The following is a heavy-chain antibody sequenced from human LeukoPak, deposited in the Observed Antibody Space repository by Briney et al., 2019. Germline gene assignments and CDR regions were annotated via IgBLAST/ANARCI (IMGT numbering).Heavy chain of an antibody. V-gene: IGHV1-18*01. CDR1: GYTFTSYG. CDR2: ISAYNGNT. Sequence: GASVKVSCKASGYTFTSYGISWVRQAPGQGLEWMGWISAYNGNTNYAQKLQGRVTMTTDISTSTAYMELRSLRSDDTAVYYCARDWDTAMEYNWFDPWGQGTLVTVSS. J-gene: IGHJ5*02. CDR3: ARDWDTAMEYNWFDP. D-gene: IGHD5-18*01.